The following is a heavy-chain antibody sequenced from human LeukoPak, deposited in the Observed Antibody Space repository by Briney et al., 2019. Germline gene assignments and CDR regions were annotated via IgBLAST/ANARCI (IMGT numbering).Heavy chain of an antibody. J-gene: IGHJ4*02. V-gene: IGHV4-31*03. CDR2: IYYSGSS. Sequence: TLSLTCTVSGGSISSGAFYWNWIRQHPGKGLEWVGYIYYSGSSSYNPSLKSRVTISVDTSKNQFSLKLSSVTAADTAVYYCAGSFQYSYDRWGQGTLVTVSS. D-gene: IGHD3-22*01. CDR1: GGSISSGAFY. CDR3: AGSFQYSYDR.